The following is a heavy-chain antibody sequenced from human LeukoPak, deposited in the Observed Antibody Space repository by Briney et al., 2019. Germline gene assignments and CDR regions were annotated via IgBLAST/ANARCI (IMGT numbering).Heavy chain of an antibody. J-gene: IGHJ4*02. Sequence: GESLKISCKGSGYSFTNYWIGWVRQMPGKGLEWMGIIYPGDSDNRYSPSFQGQVTISADKSINTAYLQWNSLKASDTAMYCARHRPLGGVVGLIDYWGQGALVTASS. V-gene: IGHV5-51*01. D-gene: IGHD2-21*01. CDR2: IYPGDSDN. CDR3: ARHRPLGGVVGLIDY. CDR1: GYSFTNYW.